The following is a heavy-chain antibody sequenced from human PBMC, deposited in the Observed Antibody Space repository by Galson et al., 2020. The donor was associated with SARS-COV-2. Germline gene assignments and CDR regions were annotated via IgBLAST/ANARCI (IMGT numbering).Heavy chain of an antibody. V-gene: IGHV4-59*13. Sequence: SETLSLTCTVSGGSISSYYWSWIRQPPGKGLEWIGYIYYSGSTNYNPSLKSRVTISVDTSKNQFSLKLSSVTAADTAVYYCARCIGPPVDADCWGQGNLVTVSA. CDR1: GGSISSYY. D-gene: IGHD2-15*01. CDR2: IYYSGST. CDR3: ARCIGPPVDADC. J-gene: IGHJ4*02.